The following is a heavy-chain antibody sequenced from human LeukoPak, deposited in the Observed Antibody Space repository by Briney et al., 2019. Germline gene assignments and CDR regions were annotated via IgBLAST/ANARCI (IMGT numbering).Heavy chain of an antibody. CDR1: GGSISSSNW. V-gene: IGHV4-4*02. CDR3: ARSSRETGIIFGYFQH. CDR2: IYHSGST. D-gene: IGHD3-3*02. Sequence: SETLSLTCAVSGGSISSSNWWSWVRQPPGKGLEWIGEIYHSGSTNYNPSLKSRVTISVDKSKNQFSLKLSSVTAADTAVYYCARSSRETGIIFGYFQHWARAPWSPSPQ. J-gene: IGHJ1*01.